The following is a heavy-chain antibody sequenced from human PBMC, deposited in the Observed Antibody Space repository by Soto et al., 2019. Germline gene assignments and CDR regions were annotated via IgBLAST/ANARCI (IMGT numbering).Heavy chain of an antibody. Sequence: ASVKVSCKASGYTFNSYGISWVRQAPGQGLEWMGWISAYNGNTNYAQKLQGRVTMTTDTSTSTAYMELRSLRSDDTAVYYWAMVPAAINWFDPWGQGTLVTVSS. J-gene: IGHJ5*02. CDR3: AMVPAAINWFDP. CDR2: ISAYNGNT. D-gene: IGHD2-2*01. V-gene: IGHV1-18*01. CDR1: GYTFNSYG.